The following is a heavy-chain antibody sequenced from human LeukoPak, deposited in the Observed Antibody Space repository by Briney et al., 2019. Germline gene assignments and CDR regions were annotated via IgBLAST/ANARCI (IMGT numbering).Heavy chain of an antibody. J-gene: IGHJ6*02. CDR2: ISGSGGST. D-gene: IGHD6-19*01. CDR3: XXXXXXXAGHGYYYYYGMDV. Sequence: GGSLRLSCAASGFTFSSYAMSWVRQAPGKGLEWVSAISGSGGSTYYADSVKGRFTISRDNSKNTLYLQMNSLRAEDTAVYYXXXXXXXXAGHGYYYYYGMDVWGQGTTVTVSS. CDR1: GFTFSSYA. V-gene: IGHV3-23*01.